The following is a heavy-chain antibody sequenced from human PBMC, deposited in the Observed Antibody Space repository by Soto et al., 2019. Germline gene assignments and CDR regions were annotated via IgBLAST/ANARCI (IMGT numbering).Heavy chain of an antibody. Sequence: GGSLRLSCAASGFSLSDYWMHWVRQVPGKGLLWVSRISVGGRDTTYADSVKGRFTISRDNAKNTLYLQMDSLRAEDTAVYYCARVTGLYYYYYGMDVWGQGTTVTVSS. J-gene: IGHJ6*02. D-gene: IGHD3-16*01. CDR1: GFSLSDYW. CDR3: ARVTGLYYYYYGMDV. V-gene: IGHV3-74*03. CDR2: ISVGGRDT.